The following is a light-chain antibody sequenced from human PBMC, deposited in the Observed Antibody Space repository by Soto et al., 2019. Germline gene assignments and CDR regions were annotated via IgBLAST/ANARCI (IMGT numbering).Light chain of an antibody. CDR2: EVS. V-gene: IGLV2-14*01. CDR3: SSYTSSRTLV. J-gene: IGLJ1*01. Sequence: QSVLTQPASVSGSPGQSITISCTGTSXDVGAYNYVSWYQQHPGKAPKLMIYEVSNRPSGVSHRFSGSESDNTASLTISGLQTDDEADYYCSSYTSSRTLVFGTGTKVTVL. CDR1: SXDVGAYNY.